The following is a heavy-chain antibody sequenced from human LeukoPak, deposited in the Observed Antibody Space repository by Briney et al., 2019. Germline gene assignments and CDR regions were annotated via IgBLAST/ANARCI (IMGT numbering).Heavy chain of an antibody. CDR3: ARLSAGAYTRLDP. V-gene: IGHV4-59*08. J-gene: IGHJ5*02. CDR2: VFYSGGT. D-gene: IGHD2-2*02. CDR1: GGSISGFH. Sequence: SETLSLTCTVSGGSISGFHWSWIRQPPGKGLEYIGDVFYSGGTNYNSSLKSRLTISVDTSRNQFSLKLTSVTAADTAVYYCARLSAGAYTRLDPWGQGTLVAVAS.